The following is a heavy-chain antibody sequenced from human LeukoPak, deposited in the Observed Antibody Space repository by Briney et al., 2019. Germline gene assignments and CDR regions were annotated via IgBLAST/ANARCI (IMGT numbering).Heavy chain of an antibody. CDR1: GFTFSDYY. J-gene: IGHJ4*02. CDR3: AKKGPAISSSFDY. D-gene: IGHD6-6*01. CDR2: ISSSGSTI. Sequence: PGGSLRLSCAASGFTFSDYYMSWIRQAPGKGLEWVPYISSSGSTIYYADSVKGRFTISRDNAKNSLYLQMNSLRAEDTAVYYCAKKGPAISSSFDYWGQGTLVTVSS. V-gene: IGHV3-11*04.